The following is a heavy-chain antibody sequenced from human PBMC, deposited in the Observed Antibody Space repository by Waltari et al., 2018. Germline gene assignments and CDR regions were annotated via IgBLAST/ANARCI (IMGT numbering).Heavy chain of an antibody. V-gene: IGHV4-34*01. D-gene: IGHD6-13*01. CDR2: INHSGST. CDR3: VRGSGYSSSSGYYFDY. J-gene: IGHJ4*02. CDR1: GGSFSGYY. Sequence: QVQLQQWGAGLLKPSETLSLTCAVYGGSFSGYYWSWIRQPPGKGLEWIGEINHSGSTNYNPSLKSRVTISVDTSKNQFSLKLSSVTAADTAVYYCVRGSGYSSSSGYYFDYWGQGTLVTVSS.